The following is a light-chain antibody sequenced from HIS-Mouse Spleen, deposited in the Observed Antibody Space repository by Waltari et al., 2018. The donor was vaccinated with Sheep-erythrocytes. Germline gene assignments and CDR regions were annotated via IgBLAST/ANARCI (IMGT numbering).Light chain of an antibody. CDR3: MQGT. CDR2: KAS. V-gene: IGKV2-30*02. Sequence: DVVMTQSPLSLPVTLGQPASISCRSSQSLVHSDGNTYLNWFQQRPGQSPRRIIYKASNRDSGVPDRFSGSGAGTDFTLKISRVEAEDVGVYYCMQGTFGQGTKLEIK. CDR1: QSLVHSDGNTY. J-gene: IGKJ2*01.